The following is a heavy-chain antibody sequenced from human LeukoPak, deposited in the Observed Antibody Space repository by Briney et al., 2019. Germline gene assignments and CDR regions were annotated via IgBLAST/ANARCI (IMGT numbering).Heavy chain of an antibody. Sequence: SETLSLTCTVSGGSISSYYWSWIRQPAGKGLEWIGRIYTSGSTNYNPSLKSRVSMSVDTSKNQFSMKLSSVTAADTAVYYCAKSNGYGLVDIWGQGTMVTVSS. CDR3: AKSNGYGLVDI. CDR2: IYTSGST. D-gene: IGHD3-10*01. J-gene: IGHJ3*02. CDR1: GGSISSYY. V-gene: IGHV4-4*07.